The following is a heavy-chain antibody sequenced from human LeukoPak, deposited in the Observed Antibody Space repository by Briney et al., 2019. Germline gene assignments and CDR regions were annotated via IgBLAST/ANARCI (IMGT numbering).Heavy chain of an antibody. CDR3: ARADFIDAGPYLIGP. V-gene: IGHV1-2*02. J-gene: IGHJ5*02. CDR2: INTKTGRT. CDR1: GYSFTDYY. Sequence: ASVKVSCKTSGYSFTDYYIHWVRQAPAQGLEWMAWINTKTGRTSSARKFQGRVTMTRDPSITTVYMDMAWLTSDDTAIYFCARADFIDAGPYLIGPWGQGTLVTVSS. D-gene: IGHD3-3*01.